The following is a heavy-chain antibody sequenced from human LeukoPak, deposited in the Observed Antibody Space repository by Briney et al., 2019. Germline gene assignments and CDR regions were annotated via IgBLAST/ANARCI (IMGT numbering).Heavy chain of an antibody. CDR3: ARGPSGAGTTVY. CDR2: INPNNGGS. J-gene: IGHJ4*02. Sequence: ASVRVSCKASGDTFTGYYVRWVRQAPGQVLEWMGRINPNNGGSDYAQKFQGRVTMTRGTCITTAYMDLSRLTSDDTAVYYCARGPSGAGTTVYWGQGTLVTVSS. D-gene: IGHD1-7*01. CDR1: GDTFTGYY. V-gene: IGHV1-2*06.